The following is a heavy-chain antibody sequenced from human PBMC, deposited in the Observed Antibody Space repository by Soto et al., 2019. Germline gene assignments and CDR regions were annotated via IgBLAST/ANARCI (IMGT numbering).Heavy chain of an antibody. J-gene: IGHJ4*02. CDR3: ASDRSGSKIDQ. CDR1: GGSISSGGHY. CDR2: IYYSGTT. D-gene: IGHD3-22*01. Sequence: QVQLQESGPELVKPSQTLTLTCTVSGGSISSGGHYWTWIRQLPGKGLGWIGFIYYSGTTFYNPALQSRVSISVDTSKNHFSLKLSSVTAADTAVYFCASDRSGSKIDQWGQGTLVTVSS. V-gene: IGHV4-31*03.